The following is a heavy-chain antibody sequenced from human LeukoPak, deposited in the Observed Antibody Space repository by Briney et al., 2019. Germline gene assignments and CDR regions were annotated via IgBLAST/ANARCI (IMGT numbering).Heavy chain of an antibody. J-gene: IGHJ4*02. CDR2: INPSGGST. V-gene: IGHV1-46*01. CDR1: GYTFTSYY. CDR3: ARDPEDTTMGPGY. D-gene: IGHD5-18*01. Sequence: ASVKVSCKASGYTFTSYYMHWVRQAPGQGLGWMGIINPSGGSTSYAQKFQGRVTMTRDMSTSTVYMELSSLRSEDTAVYYCARDPEDTTMGPGYWGQGTLVTVSS.